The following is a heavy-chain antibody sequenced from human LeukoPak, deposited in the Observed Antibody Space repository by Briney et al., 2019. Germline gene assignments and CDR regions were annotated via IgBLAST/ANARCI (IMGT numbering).Heavy chain of an antibody. D-gene: IGHD3-16*02. Sequence: ASVKVSCKASGYTFTGYYMHWVRHAPGQGLEWMGWINPNSGGTNYAQKFQGRVTMTRDTSISTDYLELSRLRSDDTAVYYCASAYYDYVWGSYRHGAFDIWGQGTMVSVSS. CDR2: INPNSGGT. CDR3: ASAYYDYVWGSYRHGAFDI. CDR1: GYTFTGYY. V-gene: IGHV1-2*02. J-gene: IGHJ3*02.